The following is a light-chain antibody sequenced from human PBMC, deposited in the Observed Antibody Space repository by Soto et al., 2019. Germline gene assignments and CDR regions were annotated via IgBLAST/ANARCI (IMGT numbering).Light chain of an antibody. J-gene: IGLJ1*01. Sequence: QSVLTQPPSASGTPGQRVTISCSGSSSNIGRNTVNWYQQLPGTAPKLLIYSNNQRPSGVPDRSSGSKSGTSASLAISGLQSEDEADYYCAAWDDSLNGFYVFGTGTKVTVL. CDR1: SSNIGRNT. CDR2: SNN. CDR3: AAWDDSLNGFYV. V-gene: IGLV1-44*01.